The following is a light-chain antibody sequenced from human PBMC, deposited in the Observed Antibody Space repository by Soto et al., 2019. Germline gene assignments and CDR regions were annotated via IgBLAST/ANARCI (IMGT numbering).Light chain of an antibody. CDR1: SSDVGGYNF. J-gene: IGLJ2*01. V-gene: IGLV2-8*01. CDR3: SSYAGSNNLI. CDR2: EVN. Sequence: QSALTQPPSASGSPGQSVAISCTGTSSDVGGYNFVSWYQQHPGKAPKLMIYEVNKRPSGVPDRFSASKSGNTASLTVSGLQAEDEADYYCSSYAGSNNLIFGGGTKRTVL.